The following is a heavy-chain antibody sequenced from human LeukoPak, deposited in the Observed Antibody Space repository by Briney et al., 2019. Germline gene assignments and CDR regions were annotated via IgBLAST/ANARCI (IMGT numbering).Heavy chain of an antibody. V-gene: IGHV4-59*01. CDR1: GGSISSYY. CDR3: ARLLRWELPQDY. J-gene: IGHJ4*02. D-gene: IGHD1-26*01. Sequence: SETLSLTCTVSGGSISSYYWSWIRQPPGKGLEWIGYIYYSGSTNYNPSLKSRVTISVDTSKNQFSLKLSSVTAADTAVYYCARLLRWELPQDYWGQGTLVTVSP. CDR2: IYYSGST.